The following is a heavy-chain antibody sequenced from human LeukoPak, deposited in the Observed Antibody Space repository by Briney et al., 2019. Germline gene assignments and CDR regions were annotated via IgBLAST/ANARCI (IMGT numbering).Heavy chain of an antibody. J-gene: IGHJ4*02. CDR3: AKGRNGYDFFEK. D-gene: IGHD2-8*01. CDR1: GFTFGSYV. CDR2: ISGGSDTT. V-gene: IGHV3-23*01. Sequence: GGSLRPSCAASGFTFGSYVMNWVRQAPGKGLEWVSGISGGSDTTYYADSVKGRFTISRDNSEHTLYLQMNSLRAEDTAVYYCAKGRNGYDFFEKWGQGTLVTVSS.